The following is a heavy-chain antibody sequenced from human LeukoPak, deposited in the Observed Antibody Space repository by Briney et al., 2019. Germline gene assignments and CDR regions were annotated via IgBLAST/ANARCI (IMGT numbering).Heavy chain of an antibody. D-gene: IGHD3-3*01. CDR1: GYTFTSYD. CDR2: MNPNSGNT. CDR3: ARGPGWEYDFWSGYYGNWFDP. Sequence: ASVKVSCKASGYTFTSYDINWVRQATGQGLEWMGWMNPNSGNTGYAQKFQGRVTMTRNTSISTAYMGLSSLRSEDTAVYYCARGPGWEYDFWSGYYGNWFDPWGQGTLVTVSS. J-gene: IGHJ5*02. V-gene: IGHV1-8*01.